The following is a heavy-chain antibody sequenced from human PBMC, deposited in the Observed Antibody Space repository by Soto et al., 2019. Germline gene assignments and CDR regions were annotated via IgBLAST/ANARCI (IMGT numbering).Heavy chain of an antibody. V-gene: IGHV3-23*01. D-gene: IGHD6-19*01. CDR3: AKTANGWFRAFDI. Sequence: EVQLLESGGGLVQPGGSLRLSCAASGFTFSSYAMSWVRQAPGKGLEWVSAISGSGGTTYYADSVKGRFTFSRDNSNNTLYLQMNSLRAEDPGVYYCAKTANGWFRAFDIWGQGTMVTVSS. CDR2: ISGSGGTT. CDR1: GFTFSSYA. J-gene: IGHJ3*02.